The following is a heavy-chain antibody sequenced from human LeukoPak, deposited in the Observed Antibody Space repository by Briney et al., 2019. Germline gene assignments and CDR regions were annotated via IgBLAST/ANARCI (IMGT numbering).Heavy chain of an antibody. D-gene: IGHD5-18*01. CDR1: GGSIRSYY. Sequence: PSETLSLTCTVSGGSIRSYYWSWIRQPPGKGLEWIGYIYYSGSTKYNPSLKSRATISVDTSKNQFSLKLNSVTAADTAVYYCAKMGAYSSIKNDYWGQGTLVTVSS. J-gene: IGHJ4*02. CDR2: IYYSGST. V-gene: IGHV4-59*08. CDR3: AKMGAYSSIKNDY.